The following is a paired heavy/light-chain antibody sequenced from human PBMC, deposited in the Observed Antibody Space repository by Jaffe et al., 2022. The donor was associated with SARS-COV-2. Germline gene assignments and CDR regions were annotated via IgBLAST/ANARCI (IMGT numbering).Heavy chain of an antibody. D-gene: IGHD4-17*01. V-gene: IGHV3-72*01. Sequence: EVQLVESGGGLVQPGGSLRLSCAASGFTFSDHYMDWVRQAPGKGLEWVGRIRNKADSDITDYAASVRGRFTISRDDSKNSLHLQMNSLKADDTAVYYCARVVNMVTSGSDCWGQGTLVTVSS. CDR1: GFTFSDHY. J-gene: IGHJ4*02. CDR2: IRNKADSDIT. CDR3: ARVVNMVTSGSDC.
Light chain of an antibody. J-gene: IGKJ5*01. Sequence: DIQMTQSPSTLSASVGDRVTLTCRASQTISSWLAWYQQKPGKAPKLLIYKASNLESGVPSRFSGSGSGTEFTLTIDSLHPDDFATYYCRQYKSYPIAFGQGTRLEIK. CDR1: QTISSW. CDR2: KAS. V-gene: IGKV1-5*03. CDR3: RQYKSYPIA.